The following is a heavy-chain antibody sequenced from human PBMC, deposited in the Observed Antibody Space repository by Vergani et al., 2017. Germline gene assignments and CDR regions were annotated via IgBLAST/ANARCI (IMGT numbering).Heavy chain of an antibody. Sequence: VQLVESGGGVVQPGRSLRLSCAASGFTFSSYGMHWVRQAPGKGLEWVAVISYDGSNKYYADSVKGRFTISRDNPKNTLYLQMNSRRAEDTAVYYCAKAPPSIRWLGTPTYYFDYWGQGTLVTVSS. V-gene: IGHV3-30*18. D-gene: IGHD3-10*01. J-gene: IGHJ4*02. CDR1: GFTFSSYG. CDR3: AKAPPSIRWLGTPTYYFDY. CDR2: ISYDGSNK.